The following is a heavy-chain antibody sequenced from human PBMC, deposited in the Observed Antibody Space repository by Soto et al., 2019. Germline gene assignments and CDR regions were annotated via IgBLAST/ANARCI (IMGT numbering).Heavy chain of an antibody. Sequence: SETLSLTCTVSGGSISSYYWSWIRQPPGKGLEWIGYFYYTGSINYNPSLKSRVTIFIDASKNQFSLTLYSVTAADTAVYYCARLHGYCISTSCYGYYGMDVWGQGTTVTVS. V-gene: IGHV4-59*12. CDR2: FYYTGSI. CDR3: ARLHGYCISTSCYGYYGMDV. CDR1: GGSISSYY. D-gene: IGHD2-2*01. J-gene: IGHJ6*02.